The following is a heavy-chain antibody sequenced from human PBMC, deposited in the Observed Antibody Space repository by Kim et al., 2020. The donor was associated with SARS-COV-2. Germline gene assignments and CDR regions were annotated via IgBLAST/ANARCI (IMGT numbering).Heavy chain of an antibody. D-gene: IGHD2-2*01. J-gene: IGHJ6*02. CDR1: GGTFSSYA. CDR3: ARELTPLGYCSSTSCYDYYYGMDV. Sequence: SVKVSCKASGGTFSSYAISWVRQAPGQGLEWMGGIIPIFGTANYAQKFQGRVTITADESTSTAYMELSSLRSEDTAVYYCARELTPLGYCSSTSCYDYYYGMDVWGQGTTVTVSS. V-gene: IGHV1-69*13. CDR2: IIPIFGTA.